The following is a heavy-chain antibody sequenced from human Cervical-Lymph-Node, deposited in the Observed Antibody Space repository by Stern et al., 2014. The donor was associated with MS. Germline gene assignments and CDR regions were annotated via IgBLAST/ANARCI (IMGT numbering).Heavy chain of an antibody. CDR3: ARSPATPSGYDRFDY. CDR1: GYLFDDYW. D-gene: IGHD5-12*01. J-gene: IGHJ4*02. CDR2: IFPRDSNT. V-gene: IGHV5-51*03. Sequence: EVQLVQSGAEVKKPGESLKISCEASGYLFDDYWIGWVRQMSGRGLELVAIIFPRDSNTRYSPSVQGQVTISADKSITTAYLQWSGRKASDPAMYYCARSPATPSGYDRFDYWGQGALVTVSS.